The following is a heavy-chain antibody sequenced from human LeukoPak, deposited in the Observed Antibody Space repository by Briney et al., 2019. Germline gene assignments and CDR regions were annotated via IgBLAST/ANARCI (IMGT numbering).Heavy chain of an antibody. J-gene: IGHJ5*02. CDR1: GGSFSGYY. D-gene: IGHD6-13*01. V-gene: IGHV4-34*01. CDR2: INHSGST. CDR3: ARGPAAQEDWFDP. Sequence: SETLSLTCAVYGGSFSGYYWSWIRQPPGKGLEWIGEINHSGSTNYNPSLKSRVTISVDTSKNQFSLKLSSVTAADTAVYYCARGPAAQEDWFDPWGQGTLVTVSS.